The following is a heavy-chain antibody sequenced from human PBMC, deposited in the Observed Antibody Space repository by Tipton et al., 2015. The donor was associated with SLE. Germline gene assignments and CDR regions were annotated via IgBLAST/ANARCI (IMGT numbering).Heavy chain of an antibody. CDR2: ISGDSGGV. CDR3: VTRSRGLVGSFGAPLDV. V-gene: IGHV3-23*01. CDR1: GFTFSSSA. J-gene: IGHJ6*02. Sequence: SLRLSCAASGFTFSSSAMSWVRQAPGKGLEGVSAISGDSGGVFYADSMKGRFTNSRDNSKNTLYLQMNSLRAEDTAVYYCVTRSRGLVGSFGAPLDVWGHGITVSVSS. D-gene: IGHD1-26*01.